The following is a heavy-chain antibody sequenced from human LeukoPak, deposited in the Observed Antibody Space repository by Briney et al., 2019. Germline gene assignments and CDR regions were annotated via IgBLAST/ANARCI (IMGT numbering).Heavy chain of an antibody. J-gene: IGHJ4*02. D-gene: IGHD3-16*01. Sequence: GGSLRLSCAASGFTFSSHWMSWVRQAPGKGLEWVANIKQDGSEKYYVDSVKGRFTISRDNAKNSLYLQMNSLRAEDTAAYYCARDKIMGASLFDYWGQGSLVTVSS. V-gene: IGHV3-7*01. CDR3: ARDKIMGASLFDY. CDR2: IKQDGSEK. CDR1: GFTFSSHW.